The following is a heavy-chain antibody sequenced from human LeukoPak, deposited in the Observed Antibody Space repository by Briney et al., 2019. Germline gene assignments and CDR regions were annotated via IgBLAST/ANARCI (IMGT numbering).Heavy chain of an antibody. V-gene: IGHV3-23*01. CDR2: ISGGGDST. Sequence: GGSLRLSCTASRFTFSSYAMSWVRQPPGKGLEWVSLISGGGDSTYYADSVKGRFTISRDNSKNTLYLEMNSLRAEDTAVYYCGKDRNVYCSGGSCYTLWGQGTLVTVSS. J-gene: IGHJ4*02. D-gene: IGHD2-15*01. CDR3: GKDRNVYCSGGSCYTL. CDR1: RFTFSSYA.